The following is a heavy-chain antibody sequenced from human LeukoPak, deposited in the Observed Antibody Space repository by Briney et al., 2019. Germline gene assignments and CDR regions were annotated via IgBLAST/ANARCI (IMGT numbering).Heavy chain of an antibody. D-gene: IGHD3-22*01. CDR1: GFTFSSYA. CDR3: AKMLFDYYDSSGIPYCFDY. CDR2: ISGSGGRT. V-gene: IGHV3-23*01. J-gene: IGHJ4*02. Sequence: QPGGSLTLSCAASGFTFSSYAMSWVRQAPGKGLEWVSAISGSGGRTYYADSVKGRFTISRDNSKNPLYLQMNSLRGEDTAVYYCAKMLFDYYDSSGIPYCFDYWGRGTLVTVSS.